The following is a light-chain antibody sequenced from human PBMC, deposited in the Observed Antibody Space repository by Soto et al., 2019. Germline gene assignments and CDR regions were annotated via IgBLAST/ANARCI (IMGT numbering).Light chain of an antibody. J-gene: IGLJ1*01. V-gene: IGLV4-69*01. CDR3: QTWGTGPFV. CDR2: LNNDGSH. Sequence: QPVLTQSPSASASLGASVKLTCTLSSGHSSYAIAWHQQQPEKGPRYLMKLNNDGSHSKGDGIPDRFSGSSSGAERYLTISRLQSEDEADYYCQTWGTGPFVFGTGTKLTVL. CDR1: SGHSSYA.